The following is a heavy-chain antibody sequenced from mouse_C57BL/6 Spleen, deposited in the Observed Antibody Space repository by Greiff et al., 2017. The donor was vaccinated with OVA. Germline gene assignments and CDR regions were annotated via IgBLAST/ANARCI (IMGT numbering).Heavy chain of an antibody. J-gene: IGHJ4*01. Sequence: QVQLQQPGAELVKPGASVKLSCKASGYTFTSYWMHWVKQRTGQGLEWIGMIHPNSGSTNYNEKFKSKATLTVDKSSSTAYMQLSSLTSEDSAVYYCASHYGSIYFAMDYWGQGTSVTVSS. CDR3: ASHYGSIYFAMDY. V-gene: IGHV1-64*01. D-gene: IGHD1-1*01. CDR1: GYTFTSYW. CDR2: IHPNSGST.